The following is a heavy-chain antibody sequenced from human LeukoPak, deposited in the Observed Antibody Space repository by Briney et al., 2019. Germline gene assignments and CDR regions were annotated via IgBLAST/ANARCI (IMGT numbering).Heavy chain of an antibody. CDR2: ISNYNGNT. J-gene: IGHJ4*02. Sequence: ASVKVSCKASRFTFNRYVISWVRQAPGQGLEWMGWISNYNGNTNYLQKFQDRVTLTTDTSTSTAYLELRSLRSGDTAVYYCARSWNYRGFDHWGQGTLVTVSS. D-gene: IGHD1-7*01. CDR3: ARSWNYRGFDH. CDR1: RFTFNRYV. V-gene: IGHV1-18*04.